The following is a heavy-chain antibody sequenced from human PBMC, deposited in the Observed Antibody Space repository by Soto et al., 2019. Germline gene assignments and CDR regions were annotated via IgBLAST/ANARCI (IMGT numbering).Heavy chain of an antibody. D-gene: IGHD3-10*01. V-gene: IGHV4-34*01. CDR1: GGSFSGYY. J-gene: IGHJ6*02. Sequence: QVQLQQWGAGLLKPSETLSLTCAVYGGSFSGYYWSWIRQPPGKGLEWIGEINHSGSTNYNPSLKSRVTISVDTSKNQFSLKLSSVTAADTAVYYCARGIYGPYYYGMDVWGQGTKVTVSS. CDR2: INHSGST. CDR3: ARGIYGPYYYGMDV.